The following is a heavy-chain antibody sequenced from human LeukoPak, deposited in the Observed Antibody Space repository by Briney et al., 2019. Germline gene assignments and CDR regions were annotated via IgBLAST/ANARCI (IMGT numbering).Heavy chain of an antibody. CDR3: AKDLDDSSGYADY. V-gene: IGHV3-23*01. D-gene: IGHD3-22*01. Sequence: GGSLRLSCAAPGLTFSSYAMSWVRQAPGKGLEWVSAISGSGGSTYYADSVKGRFTISRDNSKNTLYLQMNSLRAEDTAVYYCAKDLDDSSGYADYWGQGTLVTVSS. CDR1: GLTFSSYA. J-gene: IGHJ4*02. CDR2: ISGSGGST.